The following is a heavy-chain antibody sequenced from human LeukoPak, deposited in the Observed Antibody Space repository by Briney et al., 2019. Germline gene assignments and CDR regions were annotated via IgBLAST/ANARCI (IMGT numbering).Heavy chain of an antibody. J-gene: IGHJ6*02. Sequence: ASVKVSCEASGYTFTSYDINWVPQATGRGLEWMGWINPNRGNTGYAQKFQGRVTMTRNTSISTAYMELSNLRSEDTAVYYCAKNIWFGDGYYGMDVWGQGTTVTVSS. V-gene: IGHV1-8*01. CDR3: AKNIWFGDGYYGMDV. CDR2: INPNRGNT. D-gene: IGHD3-10*01. CDR1: GYTFTSYD.